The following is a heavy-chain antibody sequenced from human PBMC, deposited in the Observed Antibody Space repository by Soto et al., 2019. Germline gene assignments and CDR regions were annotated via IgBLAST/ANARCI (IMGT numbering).Heavy chain of an antibody. D-gene: IGHD3-10*01. V-gene: IGHV1-46*03. CDR2: INPNGGST. CDR3: SRGLGSGDY. Sequence: QVQLVQSGAEVKNPGASVTVSCRASGYTFTSYYIHWVRQAPGQGLEWMAIINPNGGSTNYAQRFRGRVTVTRDTSTSIVYTELSSLRSEDTAVYYCSRGLGSGDYWGQGTLVTVSS. CDR1: GYTFTSYY. J-gene: IGHJ4*02.